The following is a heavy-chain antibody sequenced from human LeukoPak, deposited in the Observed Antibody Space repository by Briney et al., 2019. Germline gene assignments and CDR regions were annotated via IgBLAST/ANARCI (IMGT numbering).Heavy chain of an antibody. CDR3: ARSRGLDLHYYYSMDV. Sequence: GGSLRLSCAASGFTFSSYAVHWVRQAPGKGLEYVSAMTRYWGRMYYANSVKAIFTISRDNSKNTLYLQVGSLRAEDMAVYYCARSRGLDLHYYYSMDVWGKGTTVTVSS. CDR2: MTRYWGRM. V-gene: IGHV3-64*01. J-gene: IGHJ6*03. CDR1: GFTFSSYA. D-gene: IGHD3-10*01.